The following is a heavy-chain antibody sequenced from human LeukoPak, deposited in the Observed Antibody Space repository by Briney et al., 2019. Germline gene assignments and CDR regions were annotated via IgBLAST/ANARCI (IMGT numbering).Heavy chain of an antibody. V-gene: IGHV3-23*01. J-gene: IGHJ4*02. CDR1: GFTFSSYS. CDR2: ISGSGGST. D-gene: IGHD2-21*02. Sequence: GGSLRLSCAASGFTFSSYSMSWVRQAPGKGLEWVSAISGSGGSTYYADSVKGRFTTYRDNSKNTLYLQMNSLRAEDTAVYYCAKLERRVVTASFDYWGQGTLVTVSS. CDR3: AKLERRVVTASFDY.